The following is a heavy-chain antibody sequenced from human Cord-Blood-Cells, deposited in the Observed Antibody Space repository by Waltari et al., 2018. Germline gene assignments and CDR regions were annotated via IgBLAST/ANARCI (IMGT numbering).Heavy chain of an antibody. CDR2: IITIFGTA. D-gene: IGHD6-13*01. Sequence: QVQLGQSGAEVKKPGSSVTVSCKASGGTFSSYAISWVRQAPGQGLEPMGGIITIFGTANYEQQFQSRVTITADESTGTAFMELRSLRSEDTAVYYWARVGGYFDYWGQGTLVTVSS. CDR3: ARVGGYFDY. J-gene: IGHJ4*02. CDR1: GGTFSSYA. V-gene: IGHV1-69*01.